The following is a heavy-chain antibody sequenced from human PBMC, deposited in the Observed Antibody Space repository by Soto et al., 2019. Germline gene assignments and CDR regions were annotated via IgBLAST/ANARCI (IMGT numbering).Heavy chain of an antibody. V-gene: IGHV3-21*01. CDR2: ISSSSYI. J-gene: IGHJ4*02. D-gene: IGHD3-22*01. Sequence: GESLKISCAASGFTFSSYSMNWVRQAPGKGLEWVSSISSSSYIYYADSVKGRFTISRDNAKNSLYLQMNSLRAEDTAVYYCARGMHYYDSSGQSDFDYWGQGTLVTVSS. CDR1: GFTFSSYS. CDR3: ARGMHYYDSSGQSDFDY.